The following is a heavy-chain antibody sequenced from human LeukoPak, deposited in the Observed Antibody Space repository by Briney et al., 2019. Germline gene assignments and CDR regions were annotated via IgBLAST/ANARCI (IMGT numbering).Heavy chain of an antibody. V-gene: IGHV2-5*02. Sequence: SGPTLVNPTQTLTLTCTFSGFSLSTSGVGVGWIRQPPGKALEWLALIYWDDDKRYSPSLKSRLTITKDTSKNQVVLTMTNMDPVNTATYYVAHRPAYREYFNHWGKGTLVTVS. CDR2: IYWDDDK. CDR1: GFSLSTSGVG. CDR3: AHRPAYREYFNH. D-gene: IGHD3-16*01. J-gene: IGHJ1*01.